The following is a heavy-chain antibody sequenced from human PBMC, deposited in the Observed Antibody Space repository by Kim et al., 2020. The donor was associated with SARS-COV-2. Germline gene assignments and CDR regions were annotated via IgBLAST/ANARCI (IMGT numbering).Heavy chain of an antibody. J-gene: IGHJ6*02. CDR2: MDWDDDK. CDR3: ARIVGATIDYYYYGMDV. V-gene: IGHV2-70*11. D-gene: IGHD1-26*01. CDR1: GFSLSTSGMC. Sequence: SGPTLVNPTQTLTLTCTFSGFSLSTSGMCVSWIRQPPGKALEWLARMDWDDDKYYSTSLKTRLTISKDTAKNQAVLTMTNMDPVDTATYYCARIVGATIDYYYYGMDVWGQGTTVTVSS.